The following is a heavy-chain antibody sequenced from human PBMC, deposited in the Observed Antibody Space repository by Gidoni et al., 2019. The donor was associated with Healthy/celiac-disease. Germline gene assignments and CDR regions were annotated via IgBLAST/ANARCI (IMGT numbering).Heavy chain of an antibody. CDR1: GFTFSDYY. CDR2: ISSSSSYT. D-gene: IGHD3-10*01. V-gene: IGHV3-11*06. J-gene: IGHJ3*02. CDR3: ARDPYYYGSGSFGAFDI. Sequence: SCAASGFTFSDYYMSCIRQAPGKGLEWLSYISSSSSYTNSADSVKGRFTISKDNAKDSLYLQMNSLRAEDTAVYYCARDPYYYGSGSFGAFDIWGQGTMVTVSS.